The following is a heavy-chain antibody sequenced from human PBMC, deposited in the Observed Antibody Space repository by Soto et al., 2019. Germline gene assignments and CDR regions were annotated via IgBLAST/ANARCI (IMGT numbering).Heavy chain of an antibody. J-gene: IGHJ4*02. CDR2: ISGSGGGT. CDR1: GFPFSSSA. CDR3: AKASKVDY. Sequence: GSLRLSCAASGFPFSSSAMTWVRQAPGKGLEWVSSISGSGGGTYYADSVKGRFTISRHNSKNTLYLQMNSLTVDDTAVYYCAKASKVDYWGQGTLVTVSS. D-gene: IGHD4-4*01. V-gene: IGHV3-23*01.